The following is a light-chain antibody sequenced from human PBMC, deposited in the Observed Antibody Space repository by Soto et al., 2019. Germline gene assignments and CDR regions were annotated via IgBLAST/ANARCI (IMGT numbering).Light chain of an antibody. J-gene: IGKJ1*01. CDR2: DAS. CDR3: QHYNKAPWT. CDR1: QDVYTF. V-gene: IGKV1-27*01. Sequence: QMTQSPSSLSASVGDRVTITCRASQDVYTFLAWYRQRPGRAPELLIYDASTLEAGVPSRFSGDGFGTHFILTISSLQPEDVATYYCQHYNKAPWTFGQGTKVDVK.